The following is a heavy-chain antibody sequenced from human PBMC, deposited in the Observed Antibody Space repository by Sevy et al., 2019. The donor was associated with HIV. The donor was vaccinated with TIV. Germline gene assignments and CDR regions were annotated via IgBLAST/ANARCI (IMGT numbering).Heavy chain of an antibody. D-gene: IGHD3-3*01. CDR1: GFTFSDYY. CDR3: ARWGGEVRFNIPAGFDY. Sequence: GESLKISCAASGFTFSDYYMSWIRQAPGKGLEWVSYISSSSSYTNYADSVKGRFTISRDNAKNSLYLQKNSLRAEDTAVYYCARWGGEVRFNIPAGFDYWGQGTLVTVSS. V-gene: IGHV3-11*06. J-gene: IGHJ4*02. CDR2: ISSSSSYT.